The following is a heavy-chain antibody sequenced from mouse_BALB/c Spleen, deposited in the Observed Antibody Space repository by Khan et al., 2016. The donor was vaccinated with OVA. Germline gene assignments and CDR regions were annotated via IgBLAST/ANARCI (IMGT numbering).Heavy chain of an antibody. CDR2: IDPFSGGT. D-gene: IGHD2-12*01. CDR3: TRHCYVAWFTY. Sequence: VQLQQSGPELMKPGASVEISCKASGYAFTSYYIHWVMQSHGTSLEWIGYIDPFSGGTTYNQKFKGKATLTVDKSSSTAYIHLHNLTSEDSAVYYCTRHCYVAWFTYWGQGTLVTVSA. V-gene: IGHV1S135*01. J-gene: IGHJ3*01. CDR1: GYAFTSYY.